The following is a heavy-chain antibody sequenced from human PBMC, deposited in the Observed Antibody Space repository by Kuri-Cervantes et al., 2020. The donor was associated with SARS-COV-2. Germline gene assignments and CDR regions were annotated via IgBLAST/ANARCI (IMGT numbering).Heavy chain of an antibody. D-gene: IGHD3-22*01. CDR1: GGSISSHY. V-gene: IGHV4-59*11. CDR2: IYYSGST. CDR3: ARGLLSYYDSSGYYLN. Sequence: GSLRLSCTVSGGSISSHYWSWIRQPPGKGLEWIGYIYYSGSTNYNPSLKSRVTISVDTSKNQFSLKLSSVTAADTAVYYCARGLLSYYDSSGYYLNWGQGTLVTVSS. J-gene: IGHJ1*01.